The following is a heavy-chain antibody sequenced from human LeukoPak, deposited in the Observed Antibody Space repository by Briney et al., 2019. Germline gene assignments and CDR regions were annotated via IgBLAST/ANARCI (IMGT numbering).Heavy chain of an antibody. CDR1: GDSISSGVYY. D-gene: IGHD1-26*01. CDR3: ARTVGARTYYLDY. J-gene: IGHJ4*02. Sequence: SETLSLTCTVSGDSISSGVYYWSWIHQHPGTGLEWIGYIFYRGNTRYNPSLRSRITISVDTSKNQFSLKLASVTAADTAVYYCARTVGARTYYLDYWGQGTPVIVSS. V-gene: IGHV4-31*03. CDR2: IFYRGNT.